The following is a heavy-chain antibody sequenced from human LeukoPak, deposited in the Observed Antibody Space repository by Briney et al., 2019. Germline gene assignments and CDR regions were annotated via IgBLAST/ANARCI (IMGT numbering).Heavy chain of an antibody. CDR2: MNPNSGNT. D-gene: IGHD3-3*01. CDR1: GYTFTSYD. V-gene: IGHV1-8*01. Sequence: ASVKVSCKASGYTFTSYDINWVRQATGQGLEWMGWMNPNSGNTGYAQKFQGRVTMTRDTSISTVYMELTGLRSDDTAVYYCARGVNYDFWSGYKIHQNWFDPWGQGTLVTVSS. J-gene: IGHJ5*02. CDR3: ARGVNYDFWSGYKIHQNWFDP.